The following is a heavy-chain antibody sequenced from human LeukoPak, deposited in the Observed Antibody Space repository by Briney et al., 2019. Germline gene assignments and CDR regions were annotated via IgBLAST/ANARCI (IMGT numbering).Heavy chain of an antibody. D-gene: IGHD3-3*01. V-gene: IGHV1-69*04. CDR2: IIPILGIA. Sequence: WASVKVSCKASGGTFSSYAISWVRQAPGQGLEWMGRIIPILGIANYAQKFQGRVTITADKSTSTVYMELSSLRSEDTAVYYCARDADPDDFWSGYTIDYWGQGTLVTVSS. CDR3: ARDADPDDFWSGYTIDY. CDR1: GGTFSSYA. J-gene: IGHJ4*02.